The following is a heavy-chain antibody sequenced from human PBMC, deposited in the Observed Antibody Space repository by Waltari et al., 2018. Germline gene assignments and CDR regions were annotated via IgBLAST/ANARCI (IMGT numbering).Heavy chain of an antibody. Sequence: QLQRQESGPRLVKLAETLSLTCTVLGAPVGSVPYFWAWIRQPPGKGLEWLGSMFYSGTTYHNSSLKSRVTISVDTSKNQVSLQLKSVTAADTAVYFCARDRSGTINSFDPWGRGTLVTVSS. CDR3: ARDRSGTINSFDP. D-gene: IGHD1-26*01. CDR2: MFYSGTT. V-gene: IGHV4-39*07. CDR1: GAPVGSVPYF. J-gene: IGHJ5*02.